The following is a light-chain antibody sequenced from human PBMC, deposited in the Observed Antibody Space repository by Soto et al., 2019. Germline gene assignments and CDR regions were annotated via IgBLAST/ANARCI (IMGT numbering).Light chain of an antibody. Sequence: EIVMTQSPATLSVSPGERATLSCRASQTVNNNLAWYQQKPGQAPRLLIYGASARATGIPARFSGSGSGTEFTLNNSSLQSEDFAVYYCQQYNNWPVTFGGGTKVEIK. CDR2: GAS. J-gene: IGKJ4*01. V-gene: IGKV3-15*01. CDR1: QTVNNN. CDR3: QQYNNWPVT.